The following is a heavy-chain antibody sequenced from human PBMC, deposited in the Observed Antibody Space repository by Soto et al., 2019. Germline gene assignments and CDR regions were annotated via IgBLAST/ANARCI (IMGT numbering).Heavy chain of an antibody. CDR3: GREVRYDYGDYAVYYYGVAV. V-gene: IGHV1-69*01. CDR1: GGNFSSFA. Sequence: QAQLVQSGAEVKKPGSSVQVSCKASGGNFSSFAFSWVRQAPGQGLEWMGGIIPIFGTPNYAPKFQGRGPITSDESTSTGHMEVSSLRSEDTALSSCGREVRYDYGDYAVYYYGVAVWGQVTTVNVSS. J-gene: IGHJ6*02. CDR2: IIPIFGTP. D-gene: IGHD4-17*01.